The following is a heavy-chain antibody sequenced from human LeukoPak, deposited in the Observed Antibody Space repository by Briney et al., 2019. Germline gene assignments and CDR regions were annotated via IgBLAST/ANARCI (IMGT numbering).Heavy chain of an antibody. J-gene: IGHJ4*02. Sequence: GRSLRLSCAASGFTFSSYAMHWVRQAPGKGLEWVAFISYDESNEYYAGSVKGRFTISRDKSKNTLYLQMNSLRAEDTAVYYCARDSSGYYEFDYWGQGTLVTVSS. CDR3: ARDSSGYYEFDY. CDR2: ISYDESNE. CDR1: GFTFSSYA. D-gene: IGHD3-22*01. V-gene: IGHV3-30-3*01.